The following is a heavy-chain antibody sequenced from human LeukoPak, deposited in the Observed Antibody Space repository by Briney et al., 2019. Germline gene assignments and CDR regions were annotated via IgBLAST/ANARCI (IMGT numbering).Heavy chain of an antibody. Sequence: PSETLSLTCTVSGGSITTTYYRSWIQQPPEGGLGWIASRYHSGNSNYNPSLKSRVTMPVDTSKNQFSLQLTSITAADTAIYYCTRHQTNFYGSGAPFDPWGQGTLVTVSS. D-gene: IGHD3-10*01. CDR3: TRHQTNFYGSGAPFDP. CDR2: RYHSGNS. J-gene: IGHJ5*02. V-gene: IGHV4-39*01. CDR1: GGSITTTYY.